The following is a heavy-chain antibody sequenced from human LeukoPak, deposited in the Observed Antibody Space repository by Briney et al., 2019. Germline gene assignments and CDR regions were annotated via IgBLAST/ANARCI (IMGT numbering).Heavy chain of an antibody. D-gene: IGHD6-13*01. CDR2: MNPNSGNT. J-gene: IGHJ3*02. V-gene: IGHV1-8*03. CDR1: GYTFTSYD. Sequence: ASVKVPCKASGYTFTSYDINWVRQATGQGLEWMGWMNPNSGNTGYAQKFQGRVTITRNTSISTAYMELSSLRSEDTAVYYCARGTRIAAGKDAFDIWGQGTMVTVSS. CDR3: ARGTRIAAGKDAFDI.